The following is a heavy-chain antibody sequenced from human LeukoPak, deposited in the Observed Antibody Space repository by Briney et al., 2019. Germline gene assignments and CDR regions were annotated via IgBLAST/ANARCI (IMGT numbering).Heavy chain of an antibody. J-gene: IGHJ4*02. CDR1: GDSISSGDYY. CDR3: ARVLRYYDSSGYYWRYYFDY. CDR2: IYYSGST. V-gene: IGHV4-30-4*01. Sequence: SETLSLTCTVSGDSISSGDYYWSWIRQPPGKGLEWIGYIYYSGSTYYNPSLKSRVTISVDTSKNQFSLKLSSVTAADTAVYYCARVLRYYDSSGYYWRYYFDYWGQGTLVTVSS. D-gene: IGHD3-22*01.